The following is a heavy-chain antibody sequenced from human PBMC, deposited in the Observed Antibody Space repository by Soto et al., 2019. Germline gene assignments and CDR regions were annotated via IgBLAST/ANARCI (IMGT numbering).Heavy chain of an antibody. V-gene: IGHV4-39*01. CDR1: GGSVSSSSYY. D-gene: IGHD3-9*01. CDR3: GRLEGLATISYYFDY. J-gene: IGHJ4*02. Sequence: QLQLQESGPGLVKPSETLSLTCTVSGGSVSSSSYYWGWVRQPPGKGLEWIGSVYYSGNTYYNPSLESLVTISVDKSKNQFSLKLMSLSAADTAVYYCGRLEGLATISYYFDYWGQGALVTVSS. CDR2: VYYSGNT.